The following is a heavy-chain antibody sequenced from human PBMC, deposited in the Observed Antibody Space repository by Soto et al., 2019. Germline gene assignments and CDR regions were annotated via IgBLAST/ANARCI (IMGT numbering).Heavy chain of an antibody. D-gene: IGHD5-12*01. CDR1: GGSISSHY. Sequence: SETLSLTCTVSGGSISSHYWSWIRQPPGKGLEWIGYVTDMGSTNYNPSLDSRLTISLDTSKRQFSLLLSSVTAADTAVYYCARYGDGFDDFYFDYWGQGTLVTVSS. CDR3: ARYGDGFDDFYFDY. CDR2: VTDMGST. V-gene: IGHV4-59*11. J-gene: IGHJ4*02.